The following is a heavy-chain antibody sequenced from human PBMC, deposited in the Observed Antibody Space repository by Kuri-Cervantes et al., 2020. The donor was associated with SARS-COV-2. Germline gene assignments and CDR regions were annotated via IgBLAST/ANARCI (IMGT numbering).Heavy chain of an antibody. V-gene: IGHV3-15*01. CDR3: ATDGGYFETSDYPN. CDR2: IKSKSDGGTT. CDR1: GFTVSSNY. J-gene: IGHJ4*02. D-gene: IGHD3-22*01. Sequence: GESLKISCAASGFTVSSNYMTWVRQAPGKGLEWVGRIKSKSDGGTTDYASPVRGRFVISRDDSKGLQYLQMNSLKIEDTAIYYCATDGGYFETSDYPNWGRGTLVTVSS.